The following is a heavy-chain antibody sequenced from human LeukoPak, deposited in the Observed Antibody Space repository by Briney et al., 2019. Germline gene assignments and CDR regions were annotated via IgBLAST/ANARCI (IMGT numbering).Heavy chain of an antibody. J-gene: IGHJ5*02. CDR2: IIPNFGTA. CDR3: ARLGPYYDSSGYGEYNWFDP. D-gene: IGHD3-22*01. V-gene: IGHV1-69*13. Sequence: GASVKVSCKASGGTFISYAISWVRQAPGQGLEWMGGIIPNFGTANYAQKFQGRVTITADESTSTAYMELSSLRSEDTAVYYCARLGPYYDSSGYGEYNWFDPWGQGTLVTVSS. CDR1: GGTFISYA.